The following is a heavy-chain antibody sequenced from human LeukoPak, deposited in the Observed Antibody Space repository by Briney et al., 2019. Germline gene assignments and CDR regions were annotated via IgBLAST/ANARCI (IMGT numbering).Heavy chain of an antibody. V-gene: IGHV3-20*04. CDR1: GFTFDDYG. D-gene: IGHD2/OR15-2a*01. J-gene: IGHJ5*02. CDR3: ARDEANFYPTVGWFDP. Sequence: PGGSLRLSCAASGFTFDDYGMSWVRQAPGKGLEWVAGINWKGVSITYADSVKGRFTISRDNAKNSIFLEMNGLTGEDTAVYYCARDEANFYPTVGWFDPWGQGTLVTVSS. CDR2: INWKGVSI.